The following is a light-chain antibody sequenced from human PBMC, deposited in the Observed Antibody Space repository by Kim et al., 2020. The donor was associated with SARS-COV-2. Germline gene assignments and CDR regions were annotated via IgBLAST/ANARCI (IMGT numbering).Light chain of an antibody. CDR1: SLRSYY. CDR2: GKN. V-gene: IGLV3-19*01. J-gene: IGLJ2*01. Sequence: ALEQTVRITGQGDSLRSYYASWYQQKPGQAPVLVIYGKNNRPSGIPDRFSGSSSGNTASLTITGAQAEDEADYYCNSRDSSGNHVVFGGGTQLTVL. CDR3: NSRDSSGNHVV.